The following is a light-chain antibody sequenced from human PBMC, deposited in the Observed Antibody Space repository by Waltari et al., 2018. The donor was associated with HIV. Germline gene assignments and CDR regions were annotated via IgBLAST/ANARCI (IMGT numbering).Light chain of an antibody. CDR1: QSISTY. V-gene: IGKV1-39*01. CDR3: QQSYTTPLT. Sequence: DIQLTQSPSSLSASVGDRVTITCRSSQSISTYLKWYQQKAGKAPKLLIYCASSLQSGVPSRFSGSGSGTEFTLTISSLQPEDFATYYCQQSYTTPLTFGGGTKVEIK. J-gene: IGKJ4*01. CDR2: CAS.